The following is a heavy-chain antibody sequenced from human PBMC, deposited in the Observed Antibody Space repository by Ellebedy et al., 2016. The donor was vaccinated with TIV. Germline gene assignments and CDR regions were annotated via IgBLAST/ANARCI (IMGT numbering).Heavy chain of an antibody. CDR3: ARDWSGH. V-gene: IGHV1-18*04. Sequence: AASVKVSCKTSGYTFTSYGISWVRQAPGQGLEWMGWISANNGDTNYAQKFQGRVTMTTDTSTTTVYLELRSLRSEDTAVYYCARDWSGHWGQGTLATVSS. D-gene: IGHD3-3*01. CDR1: GYTFTSYG. CDR2: ISANNGDT. J-gene: IGHJ4*02.